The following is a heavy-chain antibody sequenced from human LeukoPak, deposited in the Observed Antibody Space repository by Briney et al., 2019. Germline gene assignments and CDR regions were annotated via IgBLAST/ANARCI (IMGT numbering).Heavy chain of an antibody. Sequence: SETLSLTCTVSGYSISSGYYWGWIRQPPGKGLEWIGSIYHSGSTYYNPSLKSRVTISVDTSKNQFSLKLSSVTAADTAVHYCARGSSTIYLTNWGQGTLVTVSS. CDR1: GYSISSGYY. D-gene: IGHD3-9*01. V-gene: IGHV4-38-2*02. CDR3: ARGSSTIYLTN. CDR2: IYHSGST. J-gene: IGHJ4*02.